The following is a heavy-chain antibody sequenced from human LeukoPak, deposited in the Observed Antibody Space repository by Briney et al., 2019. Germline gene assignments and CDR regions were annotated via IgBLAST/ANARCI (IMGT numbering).Heavy chain of an antibody. V-gene: IGHV3-49*04. Sequence: GGSLRLSCTASGFTFGDYAMSWVRQAPGKGLEWVGFIRSKAYGGTTEYAPSVKGRFTISRDDSKSIAYLQMNSLKTEDTAVYYCTRSFDSYYYDSSGYRRYFDNWGQGTLVTVSS. CDR3: TRSFDSYYYDSSGYRRYFDN. CDR1: GFTFGDYA. CDR2: IRSKAYGGTT. J-gene: IGHJ4*02. D-gene: IGHD3-22*01.